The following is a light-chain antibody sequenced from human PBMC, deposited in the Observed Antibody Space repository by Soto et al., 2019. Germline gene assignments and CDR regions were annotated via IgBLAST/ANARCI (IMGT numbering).Light chain of an antibody. V-gene: IGLV2-23*01. CDR2: EGS. Sequence: QSALTQPASVSGSPGQSITISCTGTSSDVGNYNLVSWYQQHPGKAPKLMIYEGSKRPSGVSNRFSGPKSGNTASLTISGLQAEDEADYYCCSYAGSSTLVFGGGTKLTVL. J-gene: IGLJ2*01. CDR1: SSDVGNYNL. CDR3: CSYAGSSTLV.